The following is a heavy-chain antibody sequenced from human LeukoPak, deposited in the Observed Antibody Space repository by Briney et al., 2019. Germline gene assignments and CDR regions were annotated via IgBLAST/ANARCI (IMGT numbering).Heavy chain of an antibody. CDR2: IYYSGST. CDR1: GGSISSNSYY. CDR3: ARHEGGYDILTGYFTHGFDI. V-gene: IGHV4-39*01. J-gene: IGHJ3*02. D-gene: IGHD3-9*01. Sequence: SETLSLTCTLSGGSISSNSYYGGWIRQPPGKGLEWIGSIYYSGSTYYNPSLKSRVTISVDTSKNQFSLKLSSVTAADTAVYYCARHEGGYDILTGYFTHGFDIWGQGTMVTVSS.